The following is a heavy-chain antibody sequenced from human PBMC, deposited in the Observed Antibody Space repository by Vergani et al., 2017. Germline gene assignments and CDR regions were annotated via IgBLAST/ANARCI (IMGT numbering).Heavy chain of an antibody. Sequence: EVQLLESGGGLVQPGGSRRLSCAGAGFTFDTYTMAYVRQAPGKGLEWVATISSGGGDIFYAKSAKGRFTISRYNSKNTLFLQMNSLKDEDTAVYYCTTAWGLYYLHGEYFQYWGRGTLVSVSS. D-gene: IGHD3-10*01. V-gene: IGHV3-23*01. CDR1: GFTFDTYT. CDR2: ISSGGGDI. J-gene: IGHJ1*01. CDR3: TTAWGLYYLHGEYFQY.